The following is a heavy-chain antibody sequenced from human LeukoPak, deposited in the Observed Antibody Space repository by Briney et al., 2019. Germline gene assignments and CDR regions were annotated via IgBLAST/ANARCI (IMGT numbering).Heavy chain of an antibody. CDR3: CYGSGSYGGFDY. CDR2: ISYDGSNK. J-gene: IGHJ4*02. CDR1: GFTFSSYV. D-gene: IGHD3-10*01. Sequence: GGSLRLSCAASGFTFSSYVMHWVRQAPGKGLERVAVISYDGSNKYYADSVKGRFTISRDNSKNTLYLQMNSLRAEDTAVYYCCYGSGSYGGFDYWGQGTLVTVSS. V-gene: IGHV3-30*01.